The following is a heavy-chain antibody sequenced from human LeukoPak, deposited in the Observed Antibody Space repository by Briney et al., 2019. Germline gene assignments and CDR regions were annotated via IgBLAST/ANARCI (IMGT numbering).Heavy chain of an antibody. CDR1: GYSFTSYW. Sequence: SGESLKISCKGSGYSFTSYWIGWVRQMPGKGLEWMGIIYPGDSDTRYSPSFQGQVTISADKPISTAYLQWSSLKASDTAMYYCARLLGYYGSGRHFDYWGQGTLVTVSS. D-gene: IGHD3-10*01. J-gene: IGHJ4*02. CDR2: IYPGDSDT. CDR3: ARLLGYYGSGRHFDY. V-gene: IGHV5-51*01.